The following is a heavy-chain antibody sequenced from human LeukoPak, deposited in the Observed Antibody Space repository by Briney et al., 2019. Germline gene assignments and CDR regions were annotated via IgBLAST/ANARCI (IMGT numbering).Heavy chain of an antibody. CDR2: INSDGSST. V-gene: IGHV3-74*01. J-gene: IGHJ3*02. D-gene: IGHD3-16*02. Sequence: PGGSLRLSCAASGFTFGSYRMHWVRQAPGKGLVWVSRINSDGSSTSYADSVKGRFTISRDNAKNTLYLQMNSLRAEDTAVYYCAREARRDYVWGSYRHAFDIWGQGTMVTVSS. CDR1: GFTFGSYR. CDR3: AREARRDYVWGSYRHAFDI.